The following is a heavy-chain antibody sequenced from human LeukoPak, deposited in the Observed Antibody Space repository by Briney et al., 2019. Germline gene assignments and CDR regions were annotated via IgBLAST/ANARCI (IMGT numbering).Heavy chain of an antibody. CDR3: AKDTGSSSWYLDYGMDV. Sequence: GGSLRLSCAASGFTFSSYSMNWVRQAPGKGLEWVSYISSSSSTIYYADSVKGRFTISRDNAKNSLYLQMNSLRAEDTAVYYCAKDTGSSSWYLDYGMDVWGQGTTVTVSS. D-gene: IGHD6-13*01. V-gene: IGHV3-48*01. CDR1: GFTFSSYS. J-gene: IGHJ6*02. CDR2: ISSSSSTI.